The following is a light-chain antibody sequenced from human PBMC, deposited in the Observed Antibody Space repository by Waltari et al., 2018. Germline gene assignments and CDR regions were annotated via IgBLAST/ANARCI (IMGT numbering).Light chain of an antibody. CDR2: AAS. J-gene: IGKJ5*01. CDR1: QSISSY. CDR3: QQSYSTPFA. V-gene: IGKV1-39*01. Sequence: DIQMTQSPSSLSASVGDRVTITCRASQSISSYLNWYQQKPGKAPNLLIYAASSLQRGVPSRFSGSGSGTDFTLTISSLQPEDFATYYCQQSYSTPFAFGQGTRLEIK.